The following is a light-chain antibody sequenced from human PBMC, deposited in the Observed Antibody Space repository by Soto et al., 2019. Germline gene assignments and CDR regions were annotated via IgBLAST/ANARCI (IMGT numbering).Light chain of an antibody. CDR2: YDS. CDR3: QVWDSVSDHVL. CDR1: KIGDKG. Sequence: SYELTQAPSVSVAPGKTARITCGGNKIGDKGVHWYQKKAGQAPVLLMFYDSDRPSGIPERFAGSNSGNTATLTINRVEVGDEADYYCQVWDSVSDHVLFGGGTKLTVL. J-gene: IGLJ2*01. V-gene: IGLV3-21*04.